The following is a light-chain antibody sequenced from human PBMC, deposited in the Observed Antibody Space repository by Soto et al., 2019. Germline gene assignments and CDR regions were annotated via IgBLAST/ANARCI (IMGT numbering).Light chain of an antibody. CDR1: SSNIGAGYD. J-gene: IGLJ1*01. CDR3: QSYDSSLIVSKV. V-gene: IGLV1-40*01. CDR2: ANS. Sequence: QSVLTQPPSVSGAPGQRVTISCSGSSSNIGAGYDVQWYRQFPGTAPKLIIYANSDRPSGVPDRFSGPKSGTSASLAITGLQAEDEADYYCQSYDSSLIVSKVFGTGTKVTV.